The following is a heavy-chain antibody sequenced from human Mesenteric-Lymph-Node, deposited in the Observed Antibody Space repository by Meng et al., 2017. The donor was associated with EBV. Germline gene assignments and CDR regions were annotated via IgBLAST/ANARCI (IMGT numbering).Heavy chain of an antibody. V-gene: IGHV4-4*02. CDR3: ARKDGNGWWYFDL. J-gene: IGHJ2*01. D-gene: IGHD6-19*01. Sequence: EPEARLGRSCGTPSPTRAVLGGSIRSSKWWNGVRKPPGKGLGWMEEIYDGGFTNSNPSLKSRVTISLDKSKSQFSLKRTSGTAAETAAYYCARKDGNGWWYFDLWGRGTLVTVSS. CDR1: GGSIRSSKW. CDR2: IYDGGFT.